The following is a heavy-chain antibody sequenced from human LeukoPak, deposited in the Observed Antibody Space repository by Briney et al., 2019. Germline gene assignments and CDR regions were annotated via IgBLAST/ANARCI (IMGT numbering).Heavy chain of an antibody. D-gene: IGHD1-26*01. CDR2: IYYSGST. Sequence: KPSETLSLTCTVSGGSISSSSYYWGWIRQPPGKGLEWIGSIYYSGSTYYNPSLKSRVTISVDTSKNQFSLKLSSVTAADTAVYYCARGGGRAYSGSYYGEDYFDYWGQGTLVTVSS. J-gene: IGHJ4*02. CDR1: GGSISSSSYY. CDR3: ARGGGRAYSGSYYGEDYFDY. V-gene: IGHV4-39*07.